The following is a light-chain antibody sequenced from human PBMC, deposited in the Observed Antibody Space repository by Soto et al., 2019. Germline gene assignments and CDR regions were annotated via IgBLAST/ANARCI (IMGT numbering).Light chain of an antibody. CDR2: DTS. CDR1: TGAVTSDNH. CDR3: LLFYGDIWV. V-gene: IGLV7-43*01. J-gene: IGLJ3*02. Sequence: QAVVTQEPSLTVSPGGTVTLTCASSTGAVTSDNHPNWFQQKPGQAPRALIYDTSKKNSRTPARFSGSLLGGEAALTLSSVQPEDEDDYYCLLFYGDIWVFGGGTKLTVL.